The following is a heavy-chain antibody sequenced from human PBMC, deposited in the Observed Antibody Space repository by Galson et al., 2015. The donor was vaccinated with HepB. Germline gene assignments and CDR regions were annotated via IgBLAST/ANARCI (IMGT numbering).Heavy chain of an antibody. CDR3: ARDSAAAAVYYMDV. Sequence: SLRLSCAASGFTFRSYAMHWVRQAPGKGLEWVAVISTDGGDKHCADSVKGRFTFSRDNSINTLYLQMNSLRAEDTAVYYCARDSAAAAVYYMDVWGKGTTVTVSS. J-gene: IGHJ6*03. V-gene: IGHV3-30-3*01. CDR2: ISTDGGDK. CDR1: GFTFRSYA. D-gene: IGHD6-13*01.